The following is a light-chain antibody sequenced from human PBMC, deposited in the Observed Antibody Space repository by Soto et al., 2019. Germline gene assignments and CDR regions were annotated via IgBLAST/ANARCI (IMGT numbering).Light chain of an antibody. CDR1: QSLVHREGNTY. J-gene: IGKJ2*01. Sequence: DIVMTQTPLSSPVTLGQPASISCRSSQSLVHREGNTYLSWLQQRPGQPPRLLVYKTSNRFSGVPDRFSGSGAGTDFTLKISRVEAEDVGIYYCMQVTQFPYTFGQGTKLEIK. CDR3: MQVTQFPYT. CDR2: KTS. V-gene: IGKV2-24*01.